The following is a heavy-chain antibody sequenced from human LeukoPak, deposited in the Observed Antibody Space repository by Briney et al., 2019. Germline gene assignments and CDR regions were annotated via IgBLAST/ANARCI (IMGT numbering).Heavy chain of an antibody. J-gene: IGHJ4*02. Sequence: SETLSLTCAVYGGSFSGYYWSWIRQPPGKGLEWIGEINHSGSTNYNPSLESRVTISVDTSKNQFSLKLSSVTAADTAVYYCARLLKNERIRRFDYWGQGTLVTVSS. CDR3: ARLLKNERIRRFDY. CDR2: INHSGST. CDR1: GGSFSGYY. D-gene: IGHD1-1*01. V-gene: IGHV4-34*01.